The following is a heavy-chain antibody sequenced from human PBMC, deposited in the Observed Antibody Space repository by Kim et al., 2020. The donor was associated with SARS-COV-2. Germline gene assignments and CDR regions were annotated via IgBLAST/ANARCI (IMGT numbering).Heavy chain of an antibody. Sequence: GGSLRLSCAASGFTFSSYSMNWVRQAPGKGLEWVSSISSSSSYIYYADSVKGRFTISRDNAKNSLYLQMNSLRAEDTAVYYCARGTIFGVGNVWSGLGYYGMDVWGQGTTVTVSS. CDR1: GFTFSSYS. J-gene: IGHJ6*02. CDR3: ARGTIFGVGNVWSGLGYYGMDV. V-gene: IGHV3-21*01. D-gene: IGHD3-3*01. CDR2: ISSSSSYI.